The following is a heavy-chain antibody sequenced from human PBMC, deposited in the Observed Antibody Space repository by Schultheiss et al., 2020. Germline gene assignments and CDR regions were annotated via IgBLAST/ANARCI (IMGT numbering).Heavy chain of an antibody. V-gene: IGHV4-31*03. CDR3: ARLGGNRGYSSGWYPLDY. Sequence: SETLALTCTVSGGSISSGGYYWSWIRQHPGKGLEWIGYIYYSGSTYYNPSLKSRVTISVDTSKNQFSLKLSSVTAADTAVYYCARLGGNRGYSSGWYPLDYWGQGTLVTVSS. CDR2: IYYSGST. CDR1: GGSISSGGYY. J-gene: IGHJ4*02. D-gene: IGHD6-19*01.